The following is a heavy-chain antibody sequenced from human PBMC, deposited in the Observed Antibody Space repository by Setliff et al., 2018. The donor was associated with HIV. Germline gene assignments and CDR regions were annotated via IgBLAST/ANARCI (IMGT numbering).Heavy chain of an antibody. CDR2: INPSGGST. D-gene: IGHD4-17*01. V-gene: IGHV1-46*01. J-gene: IGHJ4*02. CDR3: ARDGGSGTTVTFTLDY. CDR1: GYTFTSYY. Sequence: GASVKVSCKASGYTFTSYYVHWVRQAPGQGLEWMGIINPSGGSTSYAQKFQGRVTMTRDTSTSTVYMELSSLRSEDTAVYYCARDGGSGTTVTFTLDYWGQGTLVTVSS.